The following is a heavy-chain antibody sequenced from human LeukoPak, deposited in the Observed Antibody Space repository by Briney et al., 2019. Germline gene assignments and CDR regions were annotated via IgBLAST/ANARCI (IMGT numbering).Heavy chain of an antibody. V-gene: IGHV4-34*01. CDR1: GGSFSGYY. D-gene: IGHD5-12*01. CDR2: INHSGST. J-gene: IGHJ5*02. CDR3: ATFHVHIVATRGFDP. Sequence: SETLSLTCAVYGGSFSGYYWSWIRQPPGKGLDGIGEINHSGSTNYNPSLKSRVTISVDTSKNQFSLKLSSVTAADSAVYYCATFHVHIVATRGFDPWGQGTLVTVSS.